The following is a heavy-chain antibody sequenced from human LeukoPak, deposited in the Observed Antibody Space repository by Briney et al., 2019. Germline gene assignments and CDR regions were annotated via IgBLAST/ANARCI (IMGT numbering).Heavy chain of an antibody. Sequence: AGGSLRLSCAASGFTFSSYSMTWVRQAPGKGLEWVSYISSSSSTIYYADSVKGRFTISRDNAKNSVYLQMNSLRAEDTAVYYCARDFCSTTSCRFDYWGQGTLVTVSS. D-gene: IGHD2-2*01. CDR2: ISSSSSTI. CDR3: ARDFCSTTSCRFDY. J-gene: IGHJ4*02. V-gene: IGHV3-48*04. CDR1: GFTFSSYS.